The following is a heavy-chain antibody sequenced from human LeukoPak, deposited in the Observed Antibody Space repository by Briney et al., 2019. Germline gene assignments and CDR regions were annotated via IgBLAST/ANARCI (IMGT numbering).Heavy chain of an antibody. J-gene: IGHJ6*02. CDR2: IYYSGST. CDR3: ARVGGTNYYYYGMDV. CDR1: GGSISRSSYY. D-gene: IGHD1-26*01. Sequence: SETLSLTCTVSGGSISRSSYYWGWIRQPPGKGLEWLGSIYYSGSTYYNPSLKSRVTISVDTSKNQFSLKLSSVTAADTAVYYCARVGGTNYYYYGMDVWGQGTTVTVSS. V-gene: IGHV4-39*07.